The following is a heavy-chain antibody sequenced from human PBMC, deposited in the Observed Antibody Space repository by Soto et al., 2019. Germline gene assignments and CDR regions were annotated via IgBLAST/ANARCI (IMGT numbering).Heavy chain of an antibody. CDR1: GFTFSSYA. D-gene: IGHD6-19*01. Sequence: GGSLRLSCAASGFTFSSYAMSWVRQAPGKGLEWVSAISGSGGSTYYADSVKGRFTISRDNSKNTLYLQMNSLRPEDTAVYYCATIAVGGTFYFDYWGQGTLVTVSS. J-gene: IGHJ4*02. CDR2: ISGSGGST. CDR3: ATIAVGGTFYFDY. V-gene: IGHV3-23*01.